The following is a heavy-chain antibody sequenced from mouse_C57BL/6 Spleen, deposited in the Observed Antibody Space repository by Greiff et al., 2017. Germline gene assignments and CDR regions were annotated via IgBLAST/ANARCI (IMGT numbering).Heavy chain of an antibody. D-gene: IGHD2-3*01. CDR3: ARGDDPYYYAMDY. J-gene: IGHJ4*01. CDR1: GYTFTSYW. Sequence: QVQLQQPGAELVKPGASVKMSCKASGYTFTSYWITWVKQRPGQGLEWIGDIYPGSGSTNYNEKFKSKATLTVDTSSSTAYMQLSSLTSEDSAVYYCARGDDPYYYAMDYWGQGTSVTVSS. V-gene: IGHV1-55*01. CDR2: IYPGSGST.